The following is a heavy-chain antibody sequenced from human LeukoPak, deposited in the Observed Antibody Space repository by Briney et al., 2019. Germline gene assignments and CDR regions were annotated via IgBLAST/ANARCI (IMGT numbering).Heavy chain of an antibody. J-gene: IGHJ4*02. Sequence: ASVKVSCKASGYTFTSYGISWVRQAPGQGLEWMRWISAYNGNTNYAQKLQGRVTMTTDTSTSTAYMELRSLRSDDTAVYYCARDPSGGGYSYGVIDYWGQGTLVTVSS. CDR1: GYTFTSYG. CDR2: ISAYNGNT. CDR3: ARDPSGGGYSYGVIDY. V-gene: IGHV1-18*01. D-gene: IGHD5-18*01.